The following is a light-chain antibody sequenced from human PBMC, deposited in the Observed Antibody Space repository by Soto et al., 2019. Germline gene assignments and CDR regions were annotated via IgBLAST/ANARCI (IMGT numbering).Light chain of an antibody. J-gene: IGKJ1*01. CDR1: QGIRND. CDR2: AAS. V-gene: IGKV1-6*01. Sequence: AIQMTQSPSSLAASLGDRVTITCRASQGIRNDLGWYQQKPGKAPKLLISAASSLQSGVPSRFRGSGSGTDFTLTISSLQPEDFAPYYCQKYNSDPRTFGQGTKVDIK. CDR3: QKYNSDPRT.